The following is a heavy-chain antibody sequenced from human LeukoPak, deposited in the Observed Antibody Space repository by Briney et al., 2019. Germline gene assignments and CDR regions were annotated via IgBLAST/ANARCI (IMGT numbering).Heavy chain of an antibody. CDR1: SYSENFYG. D-gene: IGHD3-16*01. Sequence: ASVKVSCKTSSYSENFYGITWVRQVAGQGLEWMGWISAQHGQTEYAPNSQDRVTMTTDTYTNTAYMELRSLRSDDTAVYYCARSLRTFGGVSDWFDPWGQGTLVTVSS. V-gene: IGHV1-18*01. CDR2: ISAQHGQT. CDR3: ARSLRTFGGVSDWFDP. J-gene: IGHJ5*02.